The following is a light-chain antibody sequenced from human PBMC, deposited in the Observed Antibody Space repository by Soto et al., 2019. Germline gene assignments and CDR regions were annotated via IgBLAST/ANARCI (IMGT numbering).Light chain of an antibody. V-gene: IGKV1-12*01. J-gene: IGKJ1*01. CDR3: QQANSFPWT. CDR2: STS. CDR1: QVINNL. Sequence: DIQMNQSPSSVSASVGDSVTITCRANQVINNLLAWYQQKPGKAPKLLIYSTSNVQSGAPSRFRGGRSGTDFTLTISSLQTEDFATYYCQQANSFPWTFGQGTRVDIK.